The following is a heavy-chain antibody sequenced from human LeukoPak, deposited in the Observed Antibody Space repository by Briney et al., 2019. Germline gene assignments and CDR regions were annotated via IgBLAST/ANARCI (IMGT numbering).Heavy chain of an antibody. J-gene: IGHJ4*02. CDR2: FDPEDGET. D-gene: IGHD6-6*01. CDR3: ATGGPGHSSSFDY. V-gene: IGHV1-24*01. Sequence: GASVKVSCKVSGYTLTELSMHWVRQAPGKGLGWMGGFDPEDGETIYAQKFQGRVTMTEDTSTDTAYMELSSLRSEDTAVYYCATGGPGHSSSFDYWGQGTLVTVSS. CDR1: GYTLTELS.